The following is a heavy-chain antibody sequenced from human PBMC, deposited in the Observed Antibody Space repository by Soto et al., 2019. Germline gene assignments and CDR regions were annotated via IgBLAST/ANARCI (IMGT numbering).Heavy chain of an antibody. V-gene: IGHV5-10-1*01. D-gene: IGHD2-2*01. CDR3: ARHGGGYCSSTSCLPYYYYGMDV. J-gene: IGHJ6*02. CDR1: GYSFTSYW. CDR2: IDPSDSYT. Sequence: GESLKISCKGSGYSFTSYWISWVRQMPGKGLEWMGRIDPSDSYTNYSPSFQGHVTISADKSISTAYLQWSSLKASDTAMYYCARHGGGYCSSTSCLPYYYYGMDVWGQGTTVTVSS.